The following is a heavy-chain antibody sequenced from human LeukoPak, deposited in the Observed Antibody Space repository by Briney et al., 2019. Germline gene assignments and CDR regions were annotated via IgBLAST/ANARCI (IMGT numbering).Heavy chain of an antibody. V-gene: IGHV3-74*01. CDR2: ISADGSST. Sequence: GGSLRLSCAASGFSFRTFWMHWLRQVPGKGLVWVSRISADGSSTSYADSVKGRFTISRDNAKNSLYLQMNSLRAEDTAVYYCAREKSSSWYWDYWGQGTLVTVSS. CDR1: GFSFRTFW. CDR3: AREKSSSWYWDY. J-gene: IGHJ4*02. D-gene: IGHD6-13*01.